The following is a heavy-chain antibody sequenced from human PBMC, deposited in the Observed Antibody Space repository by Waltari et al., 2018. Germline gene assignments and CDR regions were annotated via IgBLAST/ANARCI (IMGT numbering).Heavy chain of an antibody. CDR2: IYSSGTT. Sequence: QVQLQESGPGLVKPSETLSLTCTVSDGSINNYYWSWIRQPAGKGLEWIGRIYSSGTTDYTPALTSRVTMLVDTSKNQFSLKLISVTAADTAVYYCARMGSTSRHSSRDIMDVWGQGASVTVS. D-gene: IGHD2-2*01. J-gene: IGHJ6*02. CDR3: ARMGSTSRHSSRDIMDV. V-gene: IGHV4-4*07. CDR1: DGSINNYY.